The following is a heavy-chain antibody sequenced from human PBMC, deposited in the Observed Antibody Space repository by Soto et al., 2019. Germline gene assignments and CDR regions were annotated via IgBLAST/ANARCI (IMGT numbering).Heavy chain of an antibody. V-gene: IGHV3-30-3*01. D-gene: IGHD3-10*01. Sequence: QVQLVESGGGVVQPGTSLRLSCAASGFTFSSYAMHWVRQAPGKGLEWVAVMSYDGRIKDYADSVKGRVTISRDNTMSTLYLQMNSLRDEETAVYYCAKGGGGGYYFGMTHWGQGTLVSLSS. CDR1: GFTFSSYA. CDR2: MSYDGRIK. J-gene: IGHJ4*02. CDR3: AKGGGGGYYFGMTH.